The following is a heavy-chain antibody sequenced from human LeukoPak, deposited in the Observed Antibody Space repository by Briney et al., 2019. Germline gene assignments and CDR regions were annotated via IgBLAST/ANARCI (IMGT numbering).Heavy chain of an antibody. V-gene: IGHV4-59*01. Sequence: SETLSLTCTVSGGSISSYYWSWIRQPPGKGLEWIGYIYYSGSTNYNPSFKSRVTISVDTSKNQFSLKLSSVTAADTAVYYCARAHPQYYYYGMDVWGQGTTVTVSS. J-gene: IGHJ6*02. CDR2: IYYSGST. CDR3: ARAHPQYYYYGMDV. CDR1: GGSISSYY.